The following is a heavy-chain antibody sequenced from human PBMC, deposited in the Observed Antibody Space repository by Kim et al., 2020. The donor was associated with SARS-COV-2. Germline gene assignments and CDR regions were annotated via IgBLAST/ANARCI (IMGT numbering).Heavy chain of an antibody. D-gene: IGHD6-6*01. CDR3: ARANNGPHNEYSSSSIDYYYYGMDV. CDR1: GGSISSYY. V-gene: IGHV4-59*01. CDR2: IYYSGST. Sequence: SETLSLTCTVSGGSISSYYWSWIRQPPGKGLEWIGYIYYSGSTNYNPSLKSRVTISVDTSKNQFSLKLSSVTAADTAVYYCARANNGPHNEYSSSSIDYYYYGMDVWGQGTTVTGSS. J-gene: IGHJ6*02.